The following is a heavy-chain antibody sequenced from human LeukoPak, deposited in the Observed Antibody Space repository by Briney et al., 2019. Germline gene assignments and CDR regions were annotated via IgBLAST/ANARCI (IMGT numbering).Heavy chain of an antibody. CDR1: GGSFSGYY. CDR2: INHSGST. CDR3: ARLPGAARLDV. Sequence: PSETLSLTCAVNGGSFSGYYWSWLRQTPGKGLEWIGEINHSGSTNYNPSLKSRVTISVDTSKNQFSLKLSSVTAADTAVYYCARLPGAARLDVWGKGTTVTVSS. V-gene: IGHV4-34*01. J-gene: IGHJ6*04. D-gene: IGHD6-6*01.